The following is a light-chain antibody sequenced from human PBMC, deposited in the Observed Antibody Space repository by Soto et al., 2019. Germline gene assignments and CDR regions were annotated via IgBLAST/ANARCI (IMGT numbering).Light chain of an antibody. Sequence: DIQMTQSPSTLSASVGDRVTITCRASQSVTTSLAGYQHKPGKAPKLLIHDASSLQSGVPSRLSGSGSGTEFSLTVSSLQPDDFAVSYRQQYNPYSGYTFGQGTKVEIK. J-gene: IGKJ2*01. CDR1: QSVTTS. CDR3: QQYNPYSGYT. V-gene: IGKV1-5*01. CDR2: DAS.